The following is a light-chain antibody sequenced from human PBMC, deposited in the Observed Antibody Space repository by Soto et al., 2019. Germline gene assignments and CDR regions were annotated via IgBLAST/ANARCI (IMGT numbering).Light chain of an antibody. V-gene: IGLV1-40*01. Sequence: QSVLTQPPSVSGAPGQRVTISCTGYNSNIGAGYDVHWYQQLPGTAPKLLIHGNSNRRSWVPDRFSASKSGTSASLAIAGLQAEDDADYYCQSYDSSLSGWVFGGGTKLTVL. J-gene: IGLJ3*02. CDR2: GNS. CDR1: NSNIGAGYD. CDR3: QSYDSSLSGWV.